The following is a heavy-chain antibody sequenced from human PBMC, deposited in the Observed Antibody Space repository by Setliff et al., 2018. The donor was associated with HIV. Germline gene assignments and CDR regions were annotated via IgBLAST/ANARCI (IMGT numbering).Heavy chain of an antibody. J-gene: IGHJ5*02. V-gene: IGHV1-69*13. Sequence: SVKVSCKGSGGTFSSYAISWVRQAPGQGLEWMGGIIPIFGPTNYAQKFQGRLTITADESTSTAYMELSSLRSEDTAVYYCVGLGYSFSYRWWFDPWGQGTLVTVSS. CDR3: VGLGYSFSYRWWFDP. CDR1: GGTFSSYA. CDR2: IIPIFGPT. D-gene: IGHD5-18*01.